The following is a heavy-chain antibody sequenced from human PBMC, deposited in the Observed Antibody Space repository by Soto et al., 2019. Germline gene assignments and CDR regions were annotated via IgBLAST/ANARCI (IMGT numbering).Heavy chain of an antibody. V-gene: IGHV4-34*01. J-gene: IGHJ6*02. CDR1: GGSFSGYY. Sequence: QVQLQQWGAGLLKPSETLSLTCAVYGGSFSGYYWSWIRQPPGKGLEWIGEINHSGSTNYNPSLKRRVTISVDASKNQFSLKLSSVTAADTAVYYCARGPRVRGSYYGYCYSGMDVWGQGTTVTVSS. CDR2: INHSGST. CDR3: ARGPRVRGSYYGYCYSGMDV. D-gene: IGHD1-26*01.